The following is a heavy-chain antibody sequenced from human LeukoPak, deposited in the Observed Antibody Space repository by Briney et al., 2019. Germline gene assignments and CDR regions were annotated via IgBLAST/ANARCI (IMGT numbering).Heavy chain of an antibody. CDR2: IKEDGSEK. CDR3: ARGIQIDY. D-gene: IGHD5-18*01. CDR1: GVTFSNYW. Sequence: PGGSLRLSCAASGVTFSNYWMSWVRQAPGQGLEGVANIKEDGSEKYYVDSVKGRFTISRDNAKNSLYLQMNSLRAEDTAVYYCARGIQIDYWGQGTLVTVSS. V-gene: IGHV3-7*04. J-gene: IGHJ4*02.